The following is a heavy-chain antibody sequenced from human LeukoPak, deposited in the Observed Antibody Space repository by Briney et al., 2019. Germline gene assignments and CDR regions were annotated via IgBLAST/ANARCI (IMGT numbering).Heavy chain of an antibody. Sequence: GGSLRLSCAASGFTFSSYGMHWVRQAPGKGLEWVAFIRYDGSNKYYADSVKGRFTISRDNSKNTLYLQMNSLRAEDTAVYYCAKDRPAGRIAAPSDYWGQGTLVTVSS. V-gene: IGHV3-30*02. CDR1: GFTFSSYG. J-gene: IGHJ4*02. CDR3: AKDRPAGRIAAPSDY. D-gene: IGHD6-6*01. CDR2: IRYDGSNK.